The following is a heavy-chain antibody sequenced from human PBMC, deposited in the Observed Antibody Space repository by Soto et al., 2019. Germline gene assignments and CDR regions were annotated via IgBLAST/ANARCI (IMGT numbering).Heavy chain of an antibody. J-gene: IGHJ6*02. CDR1: GGSISSYS. Sequence: QVQLQESGPGLVKPSETLSLTCPVSGGSISSYSWSWIRQPAVKGLEWIWRIYTSGSTNYNPALKSRVTMSVDTSKNQFDLKLSSGTAADTAVYYGARELGSAFLYYYGMDVWGQGTTVTVSS. CDR2: IYTSGST. CDR3: ARELGSAFLYYYGMDV. V-gene: IGHV4-4*07. D-gene: IGHD6-6*01.